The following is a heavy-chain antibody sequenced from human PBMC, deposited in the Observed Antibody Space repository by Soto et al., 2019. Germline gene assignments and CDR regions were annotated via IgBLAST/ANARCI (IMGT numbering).Heavy chain of an antibody. D-gene: IGHD3-10*01. CDR2: IIPIFGTA. V-gene: IGHV1-69*13. Sequence: ASVKVSCKASGGTFSSHAISWVRQAPGQGLEWMGGIIPIFGTANYAQKFQGRVTITADESTSTAYMELSSLRSEDTAVYYCARDLTPIAGEFYYYYGMDVWGQGTTVTVSS. CDR1: GGTFSSHA. CDR3: ARDLTPIAGEFYYYYGMDV. J-gene: IGHJ6*02.